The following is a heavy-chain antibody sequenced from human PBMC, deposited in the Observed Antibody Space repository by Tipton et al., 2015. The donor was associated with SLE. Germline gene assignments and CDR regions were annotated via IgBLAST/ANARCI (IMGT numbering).Heavy chain of an antibody. CDR1: GGSISRGGHY. Sequence: LRLSCTVSGGSISRGGHYWSWIRQPAGKGLEWIGRISSTGFTAYNPSLKSRVTISVDTSKNQLSLRLSSVTAADTAVFYCARDVGSNYGYWFDPWGQGTLVTVSS. D-gene: IGHD4-17*01. CDR2: ISSTGFT. CDR3: ARDVGSNYGYWFDP. V-gene: IGHV4-61*02. J-gene: IGHJ5*02.